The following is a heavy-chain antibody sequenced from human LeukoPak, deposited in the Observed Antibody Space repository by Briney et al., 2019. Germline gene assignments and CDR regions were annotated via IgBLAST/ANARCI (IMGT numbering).Heavy chain of an antibody. D-gene: IGHD4-17*01. CDR2: MLSAGNT. Sequence: GGSLRLSCAASGFTVSSKYMTWVRQAPGRGLEWVSVMLSAGNTYYADSVKGRFTISRDNSKNTLYLQMNSLRAEDTAVYYCAREGTTVTTPFAFDIWGQGTVVTVSS. J-gene: IGHJ3*02. V-gene: IGHV3-66*01. CDR3: AREGTTVTTPFAFDI. CDR1: GFTVSSKY.